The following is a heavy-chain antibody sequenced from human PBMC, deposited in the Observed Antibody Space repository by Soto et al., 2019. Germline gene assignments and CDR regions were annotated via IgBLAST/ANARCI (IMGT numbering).Heavy chain of an antibody. CDR1: GFTFSSYW. V-gene: IGHV3-7*03. J-gene: IGHJ4*02. D-gene: IGHD3-22*01. CDR3: ARAPANHYYDFDY. CDR2: IKQDGSEK. Sequence: EVQLVESGGGLVQPGGSLRLSCAASGFTFSSYWMSWVRQAPGKGLEWVANIKQDGSEKYYVDSVKGRFTISRDNAKNSLYLQMNSLRAEATAVYYCARAPANHYYDFDYWGQGTLVTVSS.